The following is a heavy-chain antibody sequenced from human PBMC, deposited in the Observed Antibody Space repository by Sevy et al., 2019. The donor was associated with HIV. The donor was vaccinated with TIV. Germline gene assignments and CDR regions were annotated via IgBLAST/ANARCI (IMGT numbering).Heavy chain of an antibody. CDR1: GFTVSSNY. V-gene: IGHV3-53*05. Sequence: GGSLRLSCAASGFTVSSNYMSWVRQAPGKGLEWVSVIYSGGTTYYAESVKGRFTISRDNSKNTLYLQMNNLRAEYTAVYYCAGESEFTFFGFLIEYGMDVWGQGTTVTVSS. D-gene: IGHD3-3*01. CDR3: AGESEFTFFGFLIEYGMDV. J-gene: IGHJ6*02. CDR2: IYSGGTT.